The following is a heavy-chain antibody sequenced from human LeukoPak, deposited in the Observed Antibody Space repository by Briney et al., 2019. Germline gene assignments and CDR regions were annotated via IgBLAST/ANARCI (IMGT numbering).Heavy chain of an antibody. J-gene: IGHJ4*02. V-gene: IGHV3-23*01. CDR2: ISGSGGST. D-gene: IGHD1-26*01. Sequence: PGGSLRLSCAASGFTFSSYAMSWVRQAPGKGLEWGSAISGSGGSTYYAGSVKGRFTISRDNSKNTLYLQMSSLRAEDTAVYYCAKDRFRVGATFGYWGQGTLVTVSS. CDR1: GFTFSSYA. CDR3: AKDRFRVGATFGY.